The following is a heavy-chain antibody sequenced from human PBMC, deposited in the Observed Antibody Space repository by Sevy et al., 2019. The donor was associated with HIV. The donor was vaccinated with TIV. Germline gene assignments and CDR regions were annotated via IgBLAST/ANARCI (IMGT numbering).Heavy chain of an antibody. CDR2: ISSSSSTI. CDR1: GFTFNSYS. D-gene: IGHD6-13*01. V-gene: IGHV3-48*02. Sequence: GGSLRLSCAASGFTFNSYSMNWVRQAPGKGLEWVSYISSSSSTIYYADSVKARFTISRDNAKNSLYLQMNSLRDEDTAVYYCARDRRRGLAAAGTFYYYGMDVWGQGTTVTVSS. CDR3: ARDRRRGLAAAGTFYYYGMDV. J-gene: IGHJ6*02.